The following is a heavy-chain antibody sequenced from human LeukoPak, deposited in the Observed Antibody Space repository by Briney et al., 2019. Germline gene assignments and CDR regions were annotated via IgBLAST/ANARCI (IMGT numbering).Heavy chain of an antibody. CDR3: ARERRYYYDSSGPTLDAFDV. CDR2: ISYDGSNK. D-gene: IGHD3-22*01. J-gene: IGHJ3*01. Sequence: SCKASGYTFTGYYMHWVRQAPGKGLEWVAVISYDGSNKYYADSVKGRFTISRDNSKNTLYLQMNSLRAEDTAVYYCARERRYYYDSSGPTLDAFDVWGQGTMVTVSS. V-gene: IGHV3-30-3*01. CDR1: GYTFTGYY.